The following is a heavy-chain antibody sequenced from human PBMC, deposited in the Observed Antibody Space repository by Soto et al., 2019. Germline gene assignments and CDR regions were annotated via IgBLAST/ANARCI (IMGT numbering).Heavy chain of an antibody. CDR1: GGSFSGYY. V-gene: IGHV4-34*01. J-gene: IGHJ4*02. CDR2: INHSGST. CDR3: ARKAATFDY. Sequence: PSETLSLTCAVYGGSFSGYYWSWIRQPPGKGLEWIGEINHSGSTNYNPSLKSRVTISVDTSKNQFSLKLSSVTAADTAVYYCARKAATFDYWGQGTLVTVSS. D-gene: IGHD3-16*01.